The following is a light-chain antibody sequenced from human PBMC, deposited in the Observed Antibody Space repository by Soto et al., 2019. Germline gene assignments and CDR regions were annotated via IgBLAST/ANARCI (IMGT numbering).Light chain of an antibody. J-gene: IGKJ4*01. CDR2: DAS. CDR3: QQYNSVSLLT. Sequence: GDRVTITCRASQTITTWMAWYQQKPGKAPKLLVYDASTLQSGVATRFSGSGSGTEFTLIISGLQPEDSATYYCQQYNSVSLLTFGGGTKVDIK. CDR1: QTITTW. V-gene: IGKV1-5*01.